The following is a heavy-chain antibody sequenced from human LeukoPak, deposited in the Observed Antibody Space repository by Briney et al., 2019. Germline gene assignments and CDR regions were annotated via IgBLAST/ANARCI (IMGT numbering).Heavy chain of an antibody. CDR2: INHSGST. CDR1: GGSFSGYY. V-gene: IGHV4-34*01. J-gene: IGHJ5*02. D-gene: IGHD6-19*01. CDR3: ARTAVAALGWFDP. Sequence: SETLSLTCAVYGGSFSGYYWSWIRQPPGKGLEWIGEINHSGSTNYNPSLKSRVTISVDTSKNQFSLKLSSVTAADTAVYYCARTAVAALGWFDPWGQGTLVTVSS.